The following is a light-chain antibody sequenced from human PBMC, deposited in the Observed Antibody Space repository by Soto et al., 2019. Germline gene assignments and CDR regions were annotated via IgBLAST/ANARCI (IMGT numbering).Light chain of an antibody. CDR3: QQYGSSPPIT. V-gene: IGKV3-20*01. Sequence: EIVLTQSPGTLSLSPGERATLSCRASQSVSSSYLAWYQQKPGQAPRLLIYGASSRATGIPDGFSGSGSGTDFTLNISRLEPEDFAVYYCQQYGSSPPITFGQGTRLEIK. CDR2: GAS. CDR1: QSVSSSY. J-gene: IGKJ5*01.